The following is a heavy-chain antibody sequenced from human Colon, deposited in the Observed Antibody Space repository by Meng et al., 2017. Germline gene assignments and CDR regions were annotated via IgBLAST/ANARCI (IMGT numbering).Heavy chain of an antibody. CDR1: GDSLSSNSAA. J-gene: IGHJ6*02. Sequence: SETLSPTCAISGDSLSSNSAAWNWIRQSPSRGLEWPGRTYYRSKWYNDYAVSVKSRITINPDTSKSQCSLQLNTVTPEDTAVYYCARSGGTGELYYYYGMDVWGQGTTVTVSS. D-gene: IGHD1-7*01. V-gene: IGHV6-1*01. CDR3: ARSGGTGELYYYYGMDV. CDR2: TYYRSKWYN.